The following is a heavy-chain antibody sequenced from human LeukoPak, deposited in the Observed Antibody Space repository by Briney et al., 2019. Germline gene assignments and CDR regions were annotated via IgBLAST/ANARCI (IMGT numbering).Heavy chain of an antibody. CDR1: GFTFDDYA. J-gene: IGHJ4*02. D-gene: IGHD4-17*01. CDR2: ISWNSGSI. CDR3: AKGDYGDFLFDY. Sequence: PGGSLRLSCAASGFTFDDYAMHWVRQAPGKGLEWASGISWNSGSIGYADSVKGRFTISRDNAKNSLYLQMNSLRAEDTALYYCAKGDYGDFLFDYWGQGTLVTVSS. V-gene: IGHV3-9*01.